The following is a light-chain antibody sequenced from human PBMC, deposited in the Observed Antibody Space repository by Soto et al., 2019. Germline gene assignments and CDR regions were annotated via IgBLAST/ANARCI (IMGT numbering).Light chain of an antibody. CDR2: DAS. J-gene: IGKJ1*01. Sequence: EIVLTPSPATLSLSPVERATLSCRASQTVRNNLAWYQQRPGQAPRLLIYDASSRATGVPARFSGSGSGTDFSLTISRLEPEDFAVYYCQQYGTSPWTFGQGTKVDIK. V-gene: IGKV3-20*01. CDR3: QQYGTSPWT. CDR1: QTVRNN.